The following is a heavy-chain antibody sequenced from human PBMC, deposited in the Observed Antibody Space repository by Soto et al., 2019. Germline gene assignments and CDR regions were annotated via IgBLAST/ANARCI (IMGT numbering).Heavy chain of an antibody. J-gene: IGHJ6*03. CDR3: ARLHYDILTGYNYYYYYMDV. CDR1: GGSISSGGYY. V-gene: IGHV4-31*03. Sequence: SETLSLTCTVSGGSISSGGYYWSWIRQHPGKGLEWIGYIYYSGSTYYNPSLKSRVTISVDTSKNQFSLKLSSVTAADTAVYYCARLHYDILTGYNYYYYYMDVWGKGTTVTVSS. D-gene: IGHD3-9*01. CDR2: IYYSGST.